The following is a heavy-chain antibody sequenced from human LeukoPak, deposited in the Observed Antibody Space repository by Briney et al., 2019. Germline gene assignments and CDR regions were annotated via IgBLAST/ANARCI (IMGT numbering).Heavy chain of an antibody. J-gene: IGHJ5*02. CDR1: GGSFSGYY. Sequence: SETLSLTCAVYGGSFSGYYWSWIRQPPGKGLEWIGEINHSGSTNYNPSLKSRVTISVDTSKNQFSLKLSSVTAADTAVYYCARGRRIVASQGGAAVEYNWFDPWGQGTLVTVSS. CDR2: INHSGST. V-gene: IGHV4-34*01. CDR3: ARGRRIVASQGGAAVEYNWFDP. D-gene: IGHD3-22*01.